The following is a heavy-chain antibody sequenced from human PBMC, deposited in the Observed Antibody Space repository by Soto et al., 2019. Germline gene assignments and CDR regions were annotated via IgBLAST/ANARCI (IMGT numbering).Heavy chain of an antibody. CDR3: ARDYYDSSGYSFYYYYYGMDV. CDR1: GFTFSSYA. D-gene: IGHD3-22*01. V-gene: IGHV3-30-3*01. J-gene: IGHJ6*02. Sequence: QVQLVESGGGVVQPGRSLRLSCAASGFTFSSYAMHWVRQAPGKVLAWVAVISYDGSNKYYADSVKGRFTISRDNSKNPLYLQMNSLRAEDTDVYYCARDYYDSSGYSFYYYYYGMDVWGQGTTVTVSS. CDR2: ISYDGSNK.